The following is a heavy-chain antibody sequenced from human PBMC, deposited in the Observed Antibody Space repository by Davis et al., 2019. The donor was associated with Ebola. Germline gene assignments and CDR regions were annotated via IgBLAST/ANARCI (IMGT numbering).Heavy chain of an antibody. V-gene: IGHV1-69*05. CDR2: IIPIFGTA. CDR3: ARGTVTTGYFDY. J-gene: IGHJ4*02. D-gene: IGHD4-17*01. CDR1: GGTFSSYA. Sequence: AASVKVSCKASGGTFSSYAISWVRQAPGQGLEWMGGIIPIFGTANYAQKLQGRVTMTTDTSTSTAYMELRSPRSDDTAVYYCARGTVTTGYFDYWGQGTLVTVSS.